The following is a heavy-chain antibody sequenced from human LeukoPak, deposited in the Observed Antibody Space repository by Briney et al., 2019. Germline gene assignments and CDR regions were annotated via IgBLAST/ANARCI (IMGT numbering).Heavy chain of an antibody. CDR2: LYSGGSS. V-gene: IGHV3-66*01. Sequence: GGSLRLSCTTSGFTFADYTMNWVRQAPGKGLECVSLLYSGGSSHYTGSVKGRFTISRDKSKNMVFLQMNSLRAEDTAVYFCARSKTGSYARPFDYWGQGTLVTVSS. CDR1: GFTFADYT. D-gene: IGHD1-26*01. J-gene: IGHJ4*02. CDR3: ARSKTGSYARPFDY.